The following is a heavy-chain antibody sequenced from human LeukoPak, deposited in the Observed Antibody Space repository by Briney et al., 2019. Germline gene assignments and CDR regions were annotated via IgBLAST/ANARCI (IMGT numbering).Heavy chain of an antibody. CDR2: IYHSGST. V-gene: IGHV4-4*02. CDR1: GGSISSSNW. D-gene: IGHD3-10*01. CDR3: ARAYYGSGTDAFDI. J-gene: IGHJ3*02. Sequence: SETLSLTCAVSGGSISSSNWWSWVRQPPGKGLEWIGEIYHSGSTNYNPSLKSRVTISVDKPKNQFSLKLSSVTAADTAVYYCARAYYGSGTDAFDIWGQGTMVTVSS.